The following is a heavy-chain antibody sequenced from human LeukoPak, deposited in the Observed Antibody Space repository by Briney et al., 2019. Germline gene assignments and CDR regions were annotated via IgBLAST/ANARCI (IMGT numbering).Heavy chain of an antibody. J-gene: IGHJ4*02. D-gene: IGHD3-9*01. Sequence: ASVKVSCKASGYTFTSYDINWVRQATGQGLEWMGWMNPNSGNTGYAQKFQGRVTITRNTSISTAYMELSSLRSEDTAVYYCARAGSKYYDILTGYYYYFDYWGQGTLVTVSS. CDR1: GYTFTSYD. V-gene: IGHV1-8*03. CDR3: ARAGSKYYDILTGYYYYFDY. CDR2: MNPNSGNT.